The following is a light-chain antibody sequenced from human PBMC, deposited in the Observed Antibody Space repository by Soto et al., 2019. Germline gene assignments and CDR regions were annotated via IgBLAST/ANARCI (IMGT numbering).Light chain of an antibody. CDR3: RSYTSSSTLV. J-gene: IGLJ3*02. CDR1: SSDVGGYKH. V-gene: IGLV2-14*01. CDR2: DVS. Sequence: QSALTQPASVSGSPGQSMTISCTGTSSDVGGYKHVSWYQQHPGKAPKLMIYDVSNRPSGVSNRFSGSKSGNTASLTISGLQAEDEADYYCRSYTSSSTLVFGGGTKLTVL.